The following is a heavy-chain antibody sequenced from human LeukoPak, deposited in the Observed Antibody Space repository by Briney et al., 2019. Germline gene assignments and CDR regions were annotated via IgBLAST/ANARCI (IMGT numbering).Heavy chain of an antibody. CDR1: GGSVRSTSYY. V-gene: IGHV4-39*01. CDR2: VHHSGST. D-gene: IGHD6-19*01. J-gene: IGHJ5*02. CDR3: ARRSTVAGRGRFDP. Sequence: SETLSLTCTVSGGSVRSTSYYWGWIRQPPGKGLEWLGSVHHSGSTYDNPSLKSRVTISVDTSKNQFSLKLISVTAADTAVYYCARRSTVAGRGRFDPWGQGTLVTVSS.